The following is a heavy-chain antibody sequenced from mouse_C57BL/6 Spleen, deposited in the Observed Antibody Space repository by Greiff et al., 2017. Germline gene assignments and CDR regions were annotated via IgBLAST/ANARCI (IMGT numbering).Heavy chain of an antibody. CDR2: IYPGSGRT. V-gene: IGHV1-55*01. CDR1: GYTFTSYW. Sequence: QVQLKQPGAELVKPGASVKMSCKASGYTFTSYWITWVKQRPGQGLEWIGDIYPGSGRTNYNEKFKSKATLTVDTSYSTAYMQLSSLTSEDSSVYCCARGVGYFDVWGTGTTVTVSS. J-gene: IGHJ1*03. CDR3: ARGVGYFDV.